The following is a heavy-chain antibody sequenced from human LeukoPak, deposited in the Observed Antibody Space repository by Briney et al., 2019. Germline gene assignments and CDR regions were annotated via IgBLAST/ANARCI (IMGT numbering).Heavy chain of an antibody. V-gene: IGHV4-59*01. CDR2: SHSSGDT. J-gene: IGHJ5*02. CDR1: GGSISDYY. D-gene: IGHD3-10*01. CDR3: ARGGYYGSGNDFRFDP. Sequence: SSETLSLTCTISGGSISDYYWGWIRQPPGKGLAWIGYSHSSGDTNYNSSLKSRVTMSLDTSKNDFSLRLSSVTAADTAVYYCARGGYYGSGNDFRFDPWGQGTLVTVSS.